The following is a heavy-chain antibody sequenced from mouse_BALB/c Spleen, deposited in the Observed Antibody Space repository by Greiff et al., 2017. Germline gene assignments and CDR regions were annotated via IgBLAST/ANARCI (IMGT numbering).Heavy chain of an antibody. D-gene: IGHD2-1*01. CDR2: IRLKSNNYAT. CDR3: TRGGGNYPYYYAMDY. CDR1: GFTFSNYW. V-gene: IGHV6-6*02. Sequence: EVKLMESGGGLVQPGGSMKLSCVASGFTFSNYWMNWVRQSPEKGLEWVAEIRLKSNNYATHYAESVKGRFTISRDDSKSSVYLQMNNLRAEDTGIYYCTRGGGNYPYYYAMDYWGQGTSVTVSS. J-gene: IGHJ4*01.